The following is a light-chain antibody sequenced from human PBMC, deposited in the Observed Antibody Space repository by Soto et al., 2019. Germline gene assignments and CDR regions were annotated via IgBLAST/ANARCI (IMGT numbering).Light chain of an antibody. CDR1: QGIRND. Sequence: DIQMTQSPSSLSASVGDRVTITCRASQGIRNDVGWYQQKPGKAPKRLIYAASSLQSGVPSRFSGSGSGTEFTLTISSLQPEDFATYYCLQHNSYPWTCGQGTKVEIK. CDR2: AAS. V-gene: IGKV1-17*01. J-gene: IGKJ1*01. CDR3: LQHNSYPWT.